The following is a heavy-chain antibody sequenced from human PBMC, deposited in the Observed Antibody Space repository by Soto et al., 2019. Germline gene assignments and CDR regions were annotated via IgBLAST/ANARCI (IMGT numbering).Heavy chain of an antibody. Sequence: SETLSLTCTVSGGSIGSGGHYWNWIRQHPGRGLEWIGYIYSSGSTYYNPSLHSRVTISVDTSKNQFSLRLTSVTAADTAVYYCARERWLQSFFDFWGQGTLVTVSS. CDR3: ARERWLQSFFDF. V-gene: IGHV4-31*03. CDR1: GGSIGSGGHY. CDR2: IYSSGST. J-gene: IGHJ4*02. D-gene: IGHD5-12*01.